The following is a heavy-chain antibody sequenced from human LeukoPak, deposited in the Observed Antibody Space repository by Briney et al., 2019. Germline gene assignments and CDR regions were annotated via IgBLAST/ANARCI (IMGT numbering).Heavy chain of an antibody. J-gene: IGHJ6*03. D-gene: IGHD4-23*01. Sequence: SETLSLTCTVSGGSISSYYWSWIRQPPGKGLEWIGEINHSGSTNYNPSLKSRVTISVDTSKNQFSLKLSSVTAADTAVYYCARLTVAETKTYYYYMDVWGKGTTVTISS. V-gene: IGHV4-34*01. CDR3: ARLTVAETKTYYYYMDV. CDR2: INHSGST. CDR1: GGSISSYY.